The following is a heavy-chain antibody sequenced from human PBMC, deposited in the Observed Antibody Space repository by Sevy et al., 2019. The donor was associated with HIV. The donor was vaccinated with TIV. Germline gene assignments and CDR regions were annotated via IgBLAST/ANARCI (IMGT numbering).Heavy chain of an antibody. CDR3: ARETVGAGYYFDY. D-gene: IGHD1-26*01. CDR2: VFYSGTT. CDR1: GGSISPYY. Sequence: SETLSLTCSVSGGSISPYYWTWIRQPPGKAVEWIGYVFYSGTTNYNPSLESRVTISIDTSKNQFSLNLTSVTAADTAFYYCARETVGAGYYFDYWGQGTLVTVSS. V-gene: IGHV4-59*01. J-gene: IGHJ4*02.